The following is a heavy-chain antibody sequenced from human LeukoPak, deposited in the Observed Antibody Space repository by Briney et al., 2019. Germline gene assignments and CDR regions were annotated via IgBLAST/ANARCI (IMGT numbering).Heavy chain of an antibody. V-gene: IGHV4-59*01. D-gene: IGHD3-9*01. CDR3: ERVRYSDVLTGYYGGGYFGY. CDR2: IYYAGST. J-gene: IGHJ4*02. CDR1: GFTFSSYY. Sequence: PSETLSLSCAASGFTFSSYYMHWIRQPPGKGLEWIGSIYYAGSTHYNPSLKSRVTISVDKSKNHFSLQLSSVTAADTAVYYCERVRYSDVLTGYYGGGYFGYWGQGSLVTVSS.